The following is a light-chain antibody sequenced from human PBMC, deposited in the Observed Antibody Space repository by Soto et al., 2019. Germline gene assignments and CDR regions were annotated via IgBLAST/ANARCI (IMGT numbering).Light chain of an antibody. Sequence: EIVLTQSPVTLSLSPGERATLSCRASQSVRTYLAWYQVKPGQAPRLLIYDASRRASGVPARFSGSGSGTDFTLTISSLEPEDFAVYYCQHRSNWPLTFGGGTKVEIK. J-gene: IGKJ4*01. CDR1: QSVRTY. CDR3: QHRSNWPLT. CDR2: DAS. V-gene: IGKV3-11*01.